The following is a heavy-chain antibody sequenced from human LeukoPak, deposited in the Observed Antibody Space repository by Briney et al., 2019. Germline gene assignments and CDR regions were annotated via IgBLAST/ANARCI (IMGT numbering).Heavy chain of an antibody. V-gene: IGHV4-4*07. CDR3: ARDRDSSNWYTDY. J-gene: IGHJ4*02. CDR1: GDSISRYY. D-gene: IGHD6-13*01. Sequence: SETLSLTCTVSGDSISRYYWSWIRQAAGKGVEGMGRISISGSTNYNPSLKSPVTISVDKSKNQFSLKLTSVAAADTAVYYCARDRDSSNWYTDYWGQGTLVTVSS. CDR2: ISISGST.